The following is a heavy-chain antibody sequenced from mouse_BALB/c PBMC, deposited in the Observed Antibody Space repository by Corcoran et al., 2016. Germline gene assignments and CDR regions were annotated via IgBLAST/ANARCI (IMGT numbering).Heavy chain of an antibody. Sequence: QIQLVQSGPELKKPGETVKISCKASGYTFTNYGMNWVKQAPGKGLKWMGWINTYTGEPTYSDDFKGRFAFSLETSASTSYFQINNLTNEDTATYFCAREPYAMDYWGQGTSVTVSS. CDR3: AREPYAMDY. CDR2: INTYTGEP. J-gene: IGHJ4*01. V-gene: IGHV9-3-1*01. CDR1: GYTFTNYG.